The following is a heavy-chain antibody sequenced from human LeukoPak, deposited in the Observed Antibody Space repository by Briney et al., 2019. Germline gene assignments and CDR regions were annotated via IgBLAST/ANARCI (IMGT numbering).Heavy chain of an antibody. V-gene: IGHV4-4*07. CDR3: ASNWYGDYPGYWYFDL. D-gene: IGHD4-17*01. J-gene: IGHJ2*01. CDR2: IYTSGST. Sequence: PSETLSLTCTVSGGSISSYYWSWIRQPAGKGLEWIGRIYTSGSTNYNPSLKSRVTISVDTSKNQFSLKLSSVTAADTAVYYCASNWYGDYPGYWYFDLWGRGTLVTVSS. CDR1: GGSISSYY.